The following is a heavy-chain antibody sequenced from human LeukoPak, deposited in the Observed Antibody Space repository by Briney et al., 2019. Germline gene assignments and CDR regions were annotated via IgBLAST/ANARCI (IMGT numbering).Heavy chain of an antibody. D-gene: IGHD5-18*01. J-gene: IGHJ4*02. V-gene: IGHV3-23*01. CDR3: AKDIAQGYTFGSIEQDY. CDR2: ISGNGGST. Sequence: GGSLSLSCTASGFTFGTHAMTWVRQARGRGLEWVSSISGNGGSTYYAASVLGRFTISRDNSKNTLYLHMNSLRAEDTAVYYCAKDIAQGYTFGSIEQDYWGQGTLVTVSS. CDR1: GFTFGTHA.